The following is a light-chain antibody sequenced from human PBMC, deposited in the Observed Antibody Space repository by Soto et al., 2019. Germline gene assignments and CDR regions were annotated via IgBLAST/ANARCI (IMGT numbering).Light chain of an antibody. CDR3: CSYADSSTPVV. CDR2: EGS. J-gene: IGLJ2*01. Sequence: QSVLTQPASVSGSPGQSITISCTGTSSDVGSYSLVSWYQQHPGKAPKLMIYEGSKRPSGVSNRFSGSKSGNTASLTISGLQAEDEADYYCCSYADSSTPVVFGGGTKLTVL. CDR1: SSDVGSYSL. V-gene: IGLV2-23*01.